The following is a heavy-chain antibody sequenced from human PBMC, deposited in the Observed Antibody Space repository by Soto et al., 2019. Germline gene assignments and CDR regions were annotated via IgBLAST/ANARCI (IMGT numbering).Heavy chain of an antibody. J-gene: IGHJ4*02. Sequence: QVELVQSGGEVKKPGASVKVSCKASGYTFTSHGTSWVRQAPGQGLEWVGWINPNNDNSVSAQKFQDRVTLTTDTSTRTVYMELRSLTSDNTAFYYCARTPTYSRLGDHWGQGTLVTVAS. V-gene: IGHV1-18*04. CDR2: INPNNDNS. CDR1: GYTFTSHG. D-gene: IGHD3-22*01. CDR3: ARTPTYSRLGDH.